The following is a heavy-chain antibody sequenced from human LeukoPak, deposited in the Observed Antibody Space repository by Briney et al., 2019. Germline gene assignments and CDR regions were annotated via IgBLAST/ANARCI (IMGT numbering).Heavy chain of an antibody. CDR1: GYTFTGYY. CDR3: ARGYSSGPGDAFDI. CDR2: INPNSGGT. D-gene: IGHD6-19*01. V-gene: IGHV1-2*02. J-gene: IGHJ3*02. Sequence: ASVKVSCKASGYTFTGYYMHWVRQAPGQGLEWMGWINPNSGGTNYAQKFQGRVTMTRDMSTSTVYMELSSLRSGDTAVYYCARGYSSGPGDAFDIWGQGTMVTVSS.